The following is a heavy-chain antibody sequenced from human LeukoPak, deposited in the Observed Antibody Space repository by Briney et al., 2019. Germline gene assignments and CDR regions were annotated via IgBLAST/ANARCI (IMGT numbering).Heavy chain of an antibody. CDR3: TRWGGSADDY. J-gene: IGHJ4*02. D-gene: IGHD3-16*01. Sequence: GRSLRLSCTGSGFTFGDFAMTWFRQAPGKGLEWVAFIRVKIYDGSTEYAASVRGRSTISRDDSKNIAYLEMNSLKTEDTAIYYCTRWGGSADDYWGQGTLVTVSS. CDR1: GFTFGDFA. V-gene: IGHV3-49*03. CDR2: IRVKIYDGST.